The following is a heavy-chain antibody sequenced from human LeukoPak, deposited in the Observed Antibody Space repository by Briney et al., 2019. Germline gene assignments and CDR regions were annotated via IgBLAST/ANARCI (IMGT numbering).Heavy chain of an antibody. CDR1: SDSIDSSSYY. CDR2: VYYSVST. D-gene: IGHD1-26*01. Sequence: SETLSLTCSVSSDSIDSSSYYWRRLRQPPEKGLVMIGEVYYSVSTYYNPSLQSRVTISIDTSKNQFSLNLSYVTAADTAVYYCARRVIMSAGGVPDTWLDPWGQGILVTVSS. CDR3: ARRVIMSAGGVPDTWLDP. J-gene: IGHJ5*02. V-gene: IGHV4-39*07.